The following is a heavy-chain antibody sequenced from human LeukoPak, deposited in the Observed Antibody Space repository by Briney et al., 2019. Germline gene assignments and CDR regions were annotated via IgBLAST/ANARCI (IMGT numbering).Heavy chain of an antibody. Sequence: SETLSLTCTVSGGSISSYYWSWIRQPPGKGLEWIGYIYYSGSTNYNPSLKSRVTISVDMPKNQFSLKLSSVSAADTAVYYCAREGVAGPRWGAFDFWGQGTMVTVSS. CDR2: IYYSGST. J-gene: IGHJ3*01. CDR3: AREGVAGPRWGAFDF. CDR1: GGSISSYY. V-gene: IGHV4-59*01. D-gene: IGHD6-19*01.